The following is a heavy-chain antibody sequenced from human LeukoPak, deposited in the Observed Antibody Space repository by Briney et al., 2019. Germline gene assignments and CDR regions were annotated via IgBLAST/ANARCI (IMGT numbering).Heavy chain of an antibody. J-gene: IGHJ4*02. D-gene: IGHD3-22*01. CDR1: GFTFSSYA. Sequence: PGGSLRLSCAASGFTFSSYAMSWVRQAPGKGLEWVSAISGSGGSTYYADSVKGRFTISRDNSKNTLYLQMSSLRAEDTAVYYCASEGTMIVVVTYWGQGTLVTVSS. CDR2: ISGSGGST. CDR3: ASEGTMIVVVTY. V-gene: IGHV3-23*01.